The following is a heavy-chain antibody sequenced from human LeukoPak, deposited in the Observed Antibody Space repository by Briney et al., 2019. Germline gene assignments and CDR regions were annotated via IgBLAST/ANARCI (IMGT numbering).Heavy chain of an antibody. J-gene: IGHJ6*03. CDR3: ARGGYYYGSGSYYKGRMYYYYMDV. D-gene: IGHD3-10*01. V-gene: IGHV4-34*01. CDR1: GGSFSGYY. CDR2: INHSGST. Sequence: PSETLSPTCAVYGGSFSGYYWSWVRQPPGKGLEWVGEINHSGSTNYNPSRKRRVTISVDTSKNQFSLKLSDGASADTAVYYCARGGYYYGSGSYYKGRMYYYYMDVWGKGTAVTVSS.